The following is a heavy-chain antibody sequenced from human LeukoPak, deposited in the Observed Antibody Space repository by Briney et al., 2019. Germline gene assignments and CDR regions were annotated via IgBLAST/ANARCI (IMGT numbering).Heavy chain of an antibody. D-gene: IGHD2-21*02. V-gene: IGHV3-7*01. CDR2: IKQDGSEK. CDR3: ARDAVAGGDSSYYFDY. J-gene: IGHJ4*02. Sequence: GGSLRLSCAASGFTFSSYWMSWVRQAPGKGLEWVANIKQDGSEKYYVDSVKGRFTISRDNVKNSLYLQMNSLRAEDTAVYYCARDAVAGGDSSYYFDYWGQGTLVTVSS. CDR1: GFTFSSYW.